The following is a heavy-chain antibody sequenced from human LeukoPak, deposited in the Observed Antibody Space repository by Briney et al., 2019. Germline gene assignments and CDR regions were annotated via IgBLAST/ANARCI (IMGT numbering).Heavy chain of an antibody. CDR1: GFSISESG. CDR3: ARAGPRSTAAAVKSRRYYYGMDV. CDR2: ISHYGTAT. J-gene: IGHJ6*02. V-gene: IGHV3-30*03. D-gene: IGHD6-13*01. Sequence: GTSLRLSCAVSGFSISESGMHWVRQAPGKGLEWVAMISHYGTATYYGDSVKGRFTISRDNSKNTLYLQMNSLRAEDTAVYYCARAGPRSTAAAVKSRRYYYGMDVWGQGTTVTVSS.